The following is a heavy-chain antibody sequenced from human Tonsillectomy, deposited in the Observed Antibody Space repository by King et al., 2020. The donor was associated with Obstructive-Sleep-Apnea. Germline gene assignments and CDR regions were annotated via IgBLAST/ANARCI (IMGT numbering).Heavy chain of an antibody. V-gene: IGHV4-38-2*02. CDR2: ISHSGST. Sequence: VQLQESGPGLVKPSETLSLTCTVSGFSISSGDYWGWIRQPPGKGRGWVGSISHSGSTYYNPSLKSRVTISVDTSKNQFSLRLSSVTAADTAVYYCARDPLGQGNWGQGTLVTVSS. J-gene: IGHJ4*02. CDR1: GFSISSGDY. CDR3: ARDPLGQGN.